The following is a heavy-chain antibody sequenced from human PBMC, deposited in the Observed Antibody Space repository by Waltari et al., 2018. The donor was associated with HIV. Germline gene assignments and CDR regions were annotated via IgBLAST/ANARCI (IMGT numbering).Heavy chain of an antibody. CDR1: GYTFTSYG. D-gene: IGHD3-9*01. V-gene: IGHV1-18*01. CDR3: ARYPEVFGWLLGPYYFDS. Sequence: QIQLVQSGPEVKKPGASVTVSCKTSGYTFTSYGVSWMRQAPGQGLEWMGWIGAYNGNINYGQKFQGRVTMTTDTSTSTAYMDLRSLRPDDTAVYYCARYPEVFGWLLGPYYFDSLSQGTLVTVSS. CDR2: IGAYNGNI. J-gene: IGHJ4*02.